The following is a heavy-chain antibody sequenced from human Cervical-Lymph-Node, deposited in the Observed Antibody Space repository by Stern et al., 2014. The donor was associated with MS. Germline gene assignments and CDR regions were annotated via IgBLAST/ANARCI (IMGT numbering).Heavy chain of an antibody. V-gene: IGHV3-30*01. D-gene: IGHD2-2*01. Sequence: QVQLVESGGGVVQPGRSLRLSCAASGFTFSSYAMHWVRQAPGKGLEWVAVISYDGSNKYYADSVKGRFTISRDNSKNTLYLQMNSLRAEDTAVYYCARGYCSSTSCYRIVWGQGTLVTVSS. CDR1: GFTFSSYA. CDR2: ISYDGSNK. J-gene: IGHJ4*02. CDR3: ARGYCSSTSCYRIV.